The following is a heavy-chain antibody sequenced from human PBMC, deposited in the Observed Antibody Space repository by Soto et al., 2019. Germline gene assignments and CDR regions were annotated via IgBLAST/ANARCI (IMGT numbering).Heavy chain of an antibody. CDR1: GDSIRSSY. V-gene: IGHV4-59*01. D-gene: IGHD6-13*01. CDR3: ARDMSGGSSWYEFDS. J-gene: IGHJ4*02. CDR2: VYYTGAT. Sequence: SETLSLTCTVSGDSIRSSYWSWVRQPPGRGLEWIGYVYYTGATNSNPSLKSRVTISADTSKNLFSLKVVPVTPADTAVYFCARDMSGGSSWYEFDSWGPGTLVTVSS.